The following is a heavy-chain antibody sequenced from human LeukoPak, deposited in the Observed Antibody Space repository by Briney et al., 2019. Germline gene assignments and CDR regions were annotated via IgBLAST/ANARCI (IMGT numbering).Heavy chain of an antibody. CDR1: GCTFTSYG. V-gene: IGHV1-18*01. Sequence: ASVKVSCKASGCTFTSYGITWVRQAPGQGLEWMGWISTYNGNTNYAQKLQGRVTMTTDTSTSTAYMELRSLRSDDTAVYYCARGPYCSGGTCYSQYFDFWGQGTLVPVSS. CDR3: ARGPYCSGGTCYSQYFDF. CDR2: ISTYNGNT. D-gene: IGHD2-15*01. J-gene: IGHJ4*02.